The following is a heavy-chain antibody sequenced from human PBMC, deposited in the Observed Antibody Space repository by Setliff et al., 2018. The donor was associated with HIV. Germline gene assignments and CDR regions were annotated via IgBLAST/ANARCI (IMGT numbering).Heavy chain of an antibody. J-gene: IGHJ4*02. V-gene: IGHV4-4*09. CDR2: IHSSGPT. CDR3: ATLDHSGGNFLAY. Sequence: PSETLSLTCTVSGGSINNYYWSWMRQSPGKGLEWIGYIHSSGPTNYNPSLKSRVSISVDTSKEQFSLELSSATAADTAVYYCATLDHSGGNFLAYWGQGSLVTVSS. D-gene: IGHD2-21*02. CDR1: GGSINNYY.